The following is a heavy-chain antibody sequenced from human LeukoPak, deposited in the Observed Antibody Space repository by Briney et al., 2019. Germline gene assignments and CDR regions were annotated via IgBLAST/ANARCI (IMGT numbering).Heavy chain of an antibody. J-gene: IGHJ6*03. V-gene: IGHV1-2*02. D-gene: IGHD2-15*01. CDR2: INPNSGGT. CDR1: GYTFTGYY. CDR3: ARGYCSGGSCLAFYYYYMDV. Sequence: GASVKVSCKASGYTFTGYYMHWVRQAPGQGLEWMGWINPNSGGTNYAQKFQGRVTMTRDTSISTAYMELSGLRSDDTAVYYCARGYCSGGSCLAFYYYYMDVWGKGTTVTVSS.